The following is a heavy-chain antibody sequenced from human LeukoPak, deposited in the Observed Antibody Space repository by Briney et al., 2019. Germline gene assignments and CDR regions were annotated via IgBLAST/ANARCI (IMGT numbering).Heavy chain of an antibody. V-gene: IGHV3-48*03. CDR2: ITSSGRTM. J-gene: IGHJ4*02. CDR1: GFTFKDFE. Sequence: PGGSLRLSCVTSGFTFKDFEINWVRQAPGKGLEWIACITSSGRTMYYADSVRGRFTISRDNANNSLFLQMNGLRVEDTAVYYCARERASSSNSWSGVFGYWGQGTPVTVSS. D-gene: IGHD4-11*01. CDR3: ARERASSSNSWSGVFGY.